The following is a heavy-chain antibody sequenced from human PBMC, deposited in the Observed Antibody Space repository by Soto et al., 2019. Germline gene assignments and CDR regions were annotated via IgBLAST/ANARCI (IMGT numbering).Heavy chain of an antibody. J-gene: IGHJ4*02. CDR1: GFSLSTSGVG. V-gene: IGHV2-5*02. CDR2: IYWDDDK. CDR3: THAMLYCTGGSCTTWFDY. Sequence: SGPTLVNPTQTLTLTCTFSGFSLSTSGVGVGWIRQPAGKALEWLALIYWDDDKRYSPSLNSRLTITKDTSKNQVVLTMTNMDPVDTATYYCTHAMLYCTGGSCTTWFDYWGQGTLVTVSS. D-gene: IGHD2-15*01.